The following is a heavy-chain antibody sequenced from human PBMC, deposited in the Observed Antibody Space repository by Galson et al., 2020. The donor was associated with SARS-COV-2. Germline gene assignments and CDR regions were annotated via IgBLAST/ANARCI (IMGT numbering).Heavy chain of an antibody. V-gene: IGHV3-23*01. D-gene: IGHD3-16*01. CDR3: AKDARTVGGHFDY. Sequence: GGSLRLSCAASGFTFNNYALSWVRQAPGKGLEWISAISNNGITISYAPSVNGRFTISRDNSRDTLSLQMNDLRVADTAVYYCAKDARTVGGHFDYWGQGALVTVSS. CDR1: GFTFNNYA. J-gene: IGHJ4*02. CDR2: ISNNGITI.